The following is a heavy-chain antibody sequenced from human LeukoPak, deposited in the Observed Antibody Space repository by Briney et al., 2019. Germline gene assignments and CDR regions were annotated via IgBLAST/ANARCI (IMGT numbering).Heavy chain of an antibody. V-gene: IGHV4-59*01. CDR1: GGSISSYY. Sequence: SETLSLTCTVSGGSISSYYWSWIRQPPGKGLEWIGYIYYSGSTNYNPSLKSRVTISVDTSKNQFSLKLSSVTAADTAVYYCARGAITMVRGVVDYWAQGTLVTVSS. D-gene: IGHD3-10*01. CDR2: IYYSGST. J-gene: IGHJ4*02. CDR3: ARGAITMVRGVVDY.